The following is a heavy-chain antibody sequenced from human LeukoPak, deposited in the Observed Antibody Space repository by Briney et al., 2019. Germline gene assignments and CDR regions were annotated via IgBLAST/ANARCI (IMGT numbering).Heavy chain of an antibody. J-gene: IGHJ5*02. V-gene: IGHV3-23*01. CDR1: GFTFSIYA. D-gene: IGHD4-4*01. CDR2: ISGSGGST. CDR3: AKDRNYVSWFDP. Sequence: SGGSLRLSCAASGFTFSIYAMSWVRQAPGKGLEWVSAISGSGGSTYYADSVKGRFTISRDNSKNTLYLQMNSLRAEDTAVYYCAKDRNYVSWFDPWGQGTLVTVSS.